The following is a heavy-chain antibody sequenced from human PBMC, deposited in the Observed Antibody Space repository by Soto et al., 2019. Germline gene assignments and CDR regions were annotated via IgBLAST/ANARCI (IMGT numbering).Heavy chain of an antibody. Sequence: EVQLWETGEGMGQPGGSLRLSCAASGFTFSSYAMSWVRQAPGKGLEWVSAISGSGGSTYYADSVKGRFTISRDNSKNTLYLQMNSLRAEDTAVYYCAPKWFDPWGQGTLVTVSS. CDR1: GFTFSSYA. V-gene: IGHV3-23*01. CDR3: APKWFDP. J-gene: IGHJ5*02. CDR2: ISGSGGST.